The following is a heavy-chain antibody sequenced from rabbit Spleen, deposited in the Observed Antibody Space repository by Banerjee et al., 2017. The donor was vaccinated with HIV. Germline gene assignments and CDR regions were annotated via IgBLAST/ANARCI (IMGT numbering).Heavy chain of an antibody. J-gene: IGHJ2*02. CDR2: IYGDSSGST. CDR3: ARWGNAHGTYDP. Sequence: QEQLEESGGDLVKPEGSLTLTCTASGFSFSSGYWICWVRQAPGKGLEWIACIYGDSSGSTYYASWAKGRFTISKTSSTTVTLQMTSLTAADTATYFCARWGNAHGTYDPWGQGTLVTVS. D-gene: IGHD3-1*01. CDR1: GFSFSSGYW. V-gene: IGHV1S45*01.